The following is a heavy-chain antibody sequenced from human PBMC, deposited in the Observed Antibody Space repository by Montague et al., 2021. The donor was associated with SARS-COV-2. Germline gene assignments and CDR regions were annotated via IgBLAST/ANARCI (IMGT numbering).Heavy chain of an antibody. D-gene: IGHD3-22*01. CDR2: IWYDGSNK. V-gene: IGHV3-33*01. Sequence: SLRLSCAASGFTFSSYGMHWVRQAPGKRLEWVAVIWYDGSNKYYADSVKGRFTISRDNSKNTLYLQMNSLRAEDTAVYYCARDGHYYDSSGYYYAPYYYYGMDVWGQGTTVTVSS. J-gene: IGHJ6*02. CDR1: GFTFSSYG. CDR3: ARDGHYYDSSGYYYAPYYYYGMDV.